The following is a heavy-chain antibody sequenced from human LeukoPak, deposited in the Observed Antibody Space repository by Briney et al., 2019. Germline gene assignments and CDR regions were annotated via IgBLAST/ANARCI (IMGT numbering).Heavy chain of an antibody. CDR1: GFTFSSYA. CDR2: ISGSGGSR. V-gene: IGHV3-23*01. Sequence: PGWYLRLSCAASGFTFSSYAMSWVREAPGKGPKWVSAISGSGGSRYYADSVKGRFSISRDNSKKTLYLQMSSLRAEDTAVYYCVKVFWSGHYDYWGQGTLVTVSS. J-gene: IGHJ4*02. D-gene: IGHD3-3*01. CDR3: VKVFWSGHYDY.